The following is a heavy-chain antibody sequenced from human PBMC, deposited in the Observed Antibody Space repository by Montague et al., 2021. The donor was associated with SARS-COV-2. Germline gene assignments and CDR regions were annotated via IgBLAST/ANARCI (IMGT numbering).Heavy chain of an antibody. CDR3: ARLDGLGY. J-gene: IGHJ4*02. Sequence: SETLSLTCAVSGDSISSSNWWSWVRQPPGKGLEWIGEIYHGGSTNYNPSLKSRVTMSIGESRSQFSLSLSSLTAADTAVYYCARLDGLGYWGQGTLVAVSS. CDR2: IYHGGST. D-gene: IGHD3/OR15-3a*01. CDR1: GDSISSSNW. V-gene: IGHV4-4*02.